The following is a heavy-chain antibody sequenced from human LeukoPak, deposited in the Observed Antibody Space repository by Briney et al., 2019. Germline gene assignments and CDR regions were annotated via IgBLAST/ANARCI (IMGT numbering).Heavy chain of an antibody. Sequence: PSETLSLTCTVSGGSISSGGYYWSWIRQPPGKGLEWIGYIYHSGSTNYNPSLKSRVTISVDTSKNQFSLKLSSVTAADTAVYYCARKPIVNSAWYYFDYWGQGTLVTVSS. CDR3: ARKPIVNSAWYYFDY. CDR1: GGSISSGGYY. J-gene: IGHJ4*02. CDR2: IYHSGST. D-gene: IGHD3-22*01. V-gene: IGHV4-61*08.